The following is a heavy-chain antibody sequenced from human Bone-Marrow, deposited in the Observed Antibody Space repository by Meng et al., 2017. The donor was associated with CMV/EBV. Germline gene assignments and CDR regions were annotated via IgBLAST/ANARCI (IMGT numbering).Heavy chain of an antibody. D-gene: IGHD2/OR15-2a*01. CDR1: GYSFTSYW. V-gene: IGHV5-51*01. Sequence: GESLKISCEGSGYSFTSYWIGWVRQMPGKGLEWMGIIYPGDSDTRYSASFQGQVTISADKSINTAYLQWSSLKASDTAMYYCAGHVSTWRGSIDPWGQGTLVTVSS. CDR2: IYPGDSDT. J-gene: IGHJ5*02. CDR3: AGHVSTWRGSIDP.